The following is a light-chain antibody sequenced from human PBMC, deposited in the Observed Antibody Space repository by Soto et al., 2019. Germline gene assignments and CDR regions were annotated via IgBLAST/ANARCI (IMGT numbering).Light chain of an antibody. J-gene: IGLJ2*01. Sequence: QLVLTQPPSASGTPGQRVTISCSGSSSNIGSNYVYWYQQLPGTAPKLLIYRNNQRPSGVPDRFSGSKSGTSASLAISGLRSEDEADYYCAALDDSLSGHVVFGGGTKLTVL. CDR1: SSNIGSNY. CDR2: RNN. CDR3: AALDDSLSGHVV. V-gene: IGLV1-47*01.